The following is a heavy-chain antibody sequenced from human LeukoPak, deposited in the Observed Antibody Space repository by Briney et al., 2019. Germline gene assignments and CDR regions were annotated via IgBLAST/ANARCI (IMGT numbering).Heavy chain of an antibody. J-gene: IGHJ3*02. CDR3: AKALPFGSGSYYFDAFDI. CDR2: ISGSGGST. V-gene: IGHV3-23*01. CDR1: GFTFSSYA. D-gene: IGHD3-10*01. Sequence: GGSLRLSCAASGFTFSSYAMSWVRQAPGKGLEWVSAISGSGGSTYYADSVKGRFTISRDNSKNTLYLQMNSLRAEDTAVYYCAKALPFGSGSYYFDAFDIWGGGTMVTVSS.